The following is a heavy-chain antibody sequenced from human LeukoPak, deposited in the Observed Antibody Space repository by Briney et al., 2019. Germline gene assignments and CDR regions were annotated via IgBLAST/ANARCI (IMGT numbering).Heavy chain of an antibody. J-gene: IGHJ6*02. D-gene: IGHD2-2*02. CDR3: ARDIVVVPAPISTLGGMDV. CDR2: INPNSGGT. V-gene: IGHV1-2*02. CDR1: GYTITGYY. Sequence: ASVKVSCKASGYTITGYYMHWVRQAPGQGLEWMGWINPNSGGTNSAQNFQGRVTMTRDTSISTAYMELSRLRSDDTAVYYCARDIVVVPAPISTLGGMDVWGQGTTVTVSS.